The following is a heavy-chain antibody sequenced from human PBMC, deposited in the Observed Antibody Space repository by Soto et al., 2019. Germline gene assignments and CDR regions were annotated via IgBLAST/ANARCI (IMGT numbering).Heavy chain of an antibody. J-gene: IGHJ4*02. Sequence: ASVKVSCKASGYTFTSYAMRWVRQAPGQRLEWMGWINAGNGNTKYSQKFQGRVTITRDTSASTAYMELSSLRPEDTAVYYCPRDPGYSYGYNWGQGTLVTVS. CDR3: PRDPGYSYGYN. V-gene: IGHV1-3*01. CDR2: INAGNGNT. D-gene: IGHD5-18*01. CDR1: GYTFTSYA.